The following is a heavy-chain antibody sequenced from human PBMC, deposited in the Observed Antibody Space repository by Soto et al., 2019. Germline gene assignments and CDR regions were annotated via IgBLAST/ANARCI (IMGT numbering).Heavy chain of an antibody. CDR1: GGTFSSYA. D-gene: IGHD3-22*01. J-gene: IGHJ4*02. Sequence: QVQLVQSGAEVKKPGSSVKVSCKASGGTFSSYAISWVRQAPGQGLEWMGGIIPIFGTANYAQKFQGRVTITADDSTSTAYMELSSLRSEDTAVYYCARSKKRYYYDSSGYYYTDWGQGTLVTVSS. CDR3: ARSKKRYYYDSSGYYYTD. CDR2: IIPIFGTA. V-gene: IGHV1-69*12.